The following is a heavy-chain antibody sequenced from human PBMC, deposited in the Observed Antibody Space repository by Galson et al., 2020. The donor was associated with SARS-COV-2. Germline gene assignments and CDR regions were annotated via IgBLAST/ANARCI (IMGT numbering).Heavy chain of an antibody. CDR3: ARLYHYDTDDAY. CDR1: GFTFGNFW. CDR2: IKEDGSEK. V-gene: IGHV3-7*01. J-gene: IGHJ4*02. D-gene: IGHD3-22*01. Sequence: GESLKISCAASGFTFGNFWVSWVRQAPGKGLEWVANIKEDGSEKNYVDSVMGRFTISRDNAKKSLHLQMDSLRVEDTAVYFCARLYHYDTDDAYWGQGTLVTVSS.